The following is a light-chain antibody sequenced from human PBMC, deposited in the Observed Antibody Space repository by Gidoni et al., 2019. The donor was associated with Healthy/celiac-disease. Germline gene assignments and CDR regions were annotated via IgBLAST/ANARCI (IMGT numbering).Light chain of an antibody. Sequence: EIVMTQSPATLSVSPGERATLSCSASQSVSSNLAWYQQKPGQAPRLLIYGASTRDTGIPARFSGSGSGTEFTLTISSLQSEDFAVYYCQQYNNWPALTFGGGTKVEIK. J-gene: IGKJ4*01. V-gene: IGKV3-15*01. CDR2: GAS. CDR3: QQYNNWPALT. CDR1: QSVSSN.